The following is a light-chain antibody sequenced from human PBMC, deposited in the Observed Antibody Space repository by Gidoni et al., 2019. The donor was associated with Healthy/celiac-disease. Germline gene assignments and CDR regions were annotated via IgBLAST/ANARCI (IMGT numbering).Light chain of an antibody. CDR1: QSIHSY. CDR2: SAS. V-gene: IGKV1-39*01. J-gene: IGKJ4*01. Sequence: DIQMTQSPSSLSASVGDRVTITCRASQSIHSYLNWYQQKPGKAPNLLIYSASSLQSGVPSRFSGSGSGTDFTLTISSLQPEDFATYYCQQSYSTPHTFXGXTKVEIK. CDR3: QQSYSTPHT.